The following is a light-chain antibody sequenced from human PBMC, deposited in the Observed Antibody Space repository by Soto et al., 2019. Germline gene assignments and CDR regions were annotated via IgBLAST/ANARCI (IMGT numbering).Light chain of an antibody. J-gene: IGLJ1*01. CDR2: DVV. CDR3: SSYTSTMTNV. V-gene: IGLV2-14*03. Sequence: QSVLTQPASVSGSPGQSITISCTGTSSDVGGSNSVSWYQLRPGTAPKLILYDVVDRPSGVSYRFSGSKSGNTASLTISGLQAADEADYFCSSYTSTMTNVFGSGTKLTVL. CDR1: SSDVGGSNS.